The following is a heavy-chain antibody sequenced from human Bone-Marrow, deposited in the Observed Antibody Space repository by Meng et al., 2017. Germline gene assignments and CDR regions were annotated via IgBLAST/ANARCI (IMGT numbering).Heavy chain of an antibody. J-gene: IGHJ4*02. D-gene: IGHD6-13*01. CDR2: IIPIFGTA. CDR1: GGTFSSYA. V-gene: IGHV1-69*13. CDR3: ARMHDSSSWFFDY. Sequence: SVKVSCKASGGTFSSYAISWVRQAPGQGLEWMGGIIPIFGTANYAQKFQGRVTITADESTSTAYMELSSLRSKDTAVYYCARMHDSSSWFFDYWGQGTLVTVSS.